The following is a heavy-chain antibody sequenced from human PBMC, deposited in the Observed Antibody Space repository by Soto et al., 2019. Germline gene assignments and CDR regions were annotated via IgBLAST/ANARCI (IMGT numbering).Heavy chain of an antibody. CDR1: GGTFSSYT. CDR3: AADPTYYYDSSGYQFDY. V-gene: IGHV1-58*02. CDR2: IVVGSGNT. J-gene: IGHJ4*02. Sequence: SVKVSCKASGGTFSSYTISWVRQARGQRLEWIGWIVVGSGNTNYAQKFQERVTITRDMSTSTAYMELSSLRSEDTAVYYCAADPTYYYDSSGYQFDYWGQGTLVTVSS. D-gene: IGHD3-22*01.